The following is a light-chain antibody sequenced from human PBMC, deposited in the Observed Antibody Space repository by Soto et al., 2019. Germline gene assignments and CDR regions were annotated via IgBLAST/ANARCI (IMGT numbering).Light chain of an antibody. CDR1: QSVSSN. V-gene: IGKV3D-15*01. J-gene: IGKJ5*01. Sequence: EIVITQSPDTVSLSPGERASLSFMGSQSVSSNLAWYQRKPGQAPRLLIYGASTRATGIPARFSGSGSGTEFTLIISSLQSEDFAVYYCQQYNNWPPITFGQGTRLEIK. CDR2: GAS. CDR3: QQYNNWPPIT.